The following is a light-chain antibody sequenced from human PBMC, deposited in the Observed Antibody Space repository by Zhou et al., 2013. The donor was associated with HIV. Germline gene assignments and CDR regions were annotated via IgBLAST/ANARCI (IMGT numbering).Light chain of an antibody. CDR3: QQLSNYPIT. CDR1: QTIDSW. V-gene: IGKV1-5*03. Sequence: DIQMTQSPSSLSASVGERVTITCRASQTIDSWLAWYQQKPGEAPRLLIYTASDLETGVPSRFSGSGSGTDFTLTISSLQTDDFATYYCQQLSNYPITFGQGTRLDIK. CDR2: TAS. J-gene: IGKJ5*01.